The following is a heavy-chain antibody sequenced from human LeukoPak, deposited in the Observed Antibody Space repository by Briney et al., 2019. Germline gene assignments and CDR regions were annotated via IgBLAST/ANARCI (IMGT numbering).Heavy chain of an antibody. V-gene: IGHV1-69*05. CDR3: ARNIAVAGIWFDP. CDR1: GGTFSSYA. CDR2: IIPIFGTA. J-gene: IGHJ5*02. D-gene: IGHD6-19*01. Sequence: SVKVSCKASGGTFSSYAISWVRQAPEQGLEWMGRIIPIFGTANYAQKFQGRVTITTDESTSTAYMELSSLRSEDTAVYYCARNIAVAGIWFDPWGQGTLVTVSS.